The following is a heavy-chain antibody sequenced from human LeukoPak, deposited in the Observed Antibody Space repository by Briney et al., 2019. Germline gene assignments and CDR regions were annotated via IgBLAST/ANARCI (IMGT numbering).Heavy chain of an antibody. J-gene: IGHJ6*02. CDR2: ISWDGGST. D-gene: IGHD3-10*01. CDR1: GFTFDDYT. Sequence: PGGSLRLSCAASGFTFDDYTMHWVRQAPGKGLEWVSLISWDGGSTYYADSVKGRFTISRDNSKNSLYLQMNSLRTEDTALYYCATLTMVREKDYYYGMDVWGQGTTVTVSS. CDR3: ATLTMVREKDYYYGMDV. V-gene: IGHV3-43*01.